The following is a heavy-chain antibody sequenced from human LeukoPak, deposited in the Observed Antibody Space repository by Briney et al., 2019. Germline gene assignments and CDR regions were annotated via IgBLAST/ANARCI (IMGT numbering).Heavy chain of an antibody. CDR3: ARGYYYDSSWYFDL. V-gene: IGHV4-30-2*01. D-gene: IGHD3-22*01. CDR2: IYHSGST. J-gene: IGHJ2*01. CDR1: GGSISSGGYS. Sequence: IPSETLSLTCAVSGGSISSGGYSWSWIRQPPGKGLEWIGYIYHSGSTYYNPSLKSRVTISVDRSKNQFSLKLSSVTAADTAVYYCARGYYYDSSWYFDLWGRGTLVTVSS.